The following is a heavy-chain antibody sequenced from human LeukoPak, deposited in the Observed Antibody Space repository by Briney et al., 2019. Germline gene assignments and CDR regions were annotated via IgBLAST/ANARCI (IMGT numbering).Heavy chain of an antibody. D-gene: IGHD5-18*01. Sequence: GGSLRLSCAASGFTFDDYAMHWVRQAPGKGLEWVSGISWNSGSIGYADSVKGRFTISRDNAKNSLYLQMNSLRAEDTALYYCAKDNRDLDTAMVMEDWGQGTLVTVSS. V-gene: IGHV3-9*01. CDR2: ISWNSGSI. CDR3: AKDNRDLDTAMVMED. J-gene: IGHJ4*02. CDR1: GFTFDDYA.